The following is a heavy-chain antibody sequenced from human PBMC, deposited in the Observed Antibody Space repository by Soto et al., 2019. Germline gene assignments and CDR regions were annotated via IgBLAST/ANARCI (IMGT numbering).Heavy chain of an antibody. V-gene: IGHV3-23*01. Sequence: PGGSLRLSCAASGFTFSSYAMSWVRQAPGKGLEWVSAISGSGGSTYYADSVKGRFTISRDNAKNSLYLQMNSLRAEDTAVYYCARDITGTESLDYWGQGTLVTVSS. CDR3: ARDITGTESLDY. CDR2: ISGSGGST. D-gene: IGHD1-7*01. J-gene: IGHJ4*02. CDR1: GFTFSSYA.